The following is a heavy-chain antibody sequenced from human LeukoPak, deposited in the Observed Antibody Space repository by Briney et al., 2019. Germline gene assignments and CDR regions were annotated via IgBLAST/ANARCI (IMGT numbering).Heavy chain of an antibody. Sequence: QAGGSLRLSCAASGFTFDDYAMHRVRQAPGKGLEWVSGINWNGGSIGYADSVKGRFTISRDNAKNSLYLQMNSLRAEDTALYYCAKDNRGTYSRFDYWGQGTLVTVSS. V-gene: IGHV3-9*01. J-gene: IGHJ4*02. D-gene: IGHD1-26*01. CDR1: GFTFDDYA. CDR3: AKDNRGTYSRFDY. CDR2: INWNGGSI.